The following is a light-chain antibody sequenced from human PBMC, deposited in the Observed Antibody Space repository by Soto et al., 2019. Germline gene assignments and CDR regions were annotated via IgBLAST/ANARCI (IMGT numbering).Light chain of an antibody. CDR2: AAS. Sequence: DIQLTQSPSSLSSSVGDRVTITCRASQNIDKYLNWYQQRPGRAPKLLIYAASFLQDGVPSRFSGSGSGTNFSLAISGRQPEDFATSYCHQSYSSPPLTFGAGTKVEIK. CDR3: HQSYSSPPLT. V-gene: IGKV1-39*01. J-gene: IGKJ4*01. CDR1: QNIDKY.